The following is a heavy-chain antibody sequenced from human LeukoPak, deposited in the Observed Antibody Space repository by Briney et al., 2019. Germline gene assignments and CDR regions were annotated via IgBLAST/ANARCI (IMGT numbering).Heavy chain of an antibody. V-gene: IGHV1-2*02. Sequence: ASVKVSCKASGYTFTGYYMHWVRQAPGQGLEWMGWINPNSGGTNYAQKFQGRVTMSRDTSISTAYMELSRLRSDDTAVYYCARGGDFTYYYDSSGYSHRLNYWGQGTLVTVSS. D-gene: IGHD3-22*01. CDR2: INPNSGGT. CDR3: ARGGDFTYYYDSSGYSHRLNY. CDR1: GYTFTGYY. J-gene: IGHJ4*02.